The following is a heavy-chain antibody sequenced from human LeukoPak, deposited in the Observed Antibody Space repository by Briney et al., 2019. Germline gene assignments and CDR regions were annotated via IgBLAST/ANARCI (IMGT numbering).Heavy chain of an antibody. CDR3: ARTIRRYFDWLSCFDY. CDR2: IYYSGST. J-gene: IGHJ4*02. D-gene: IGHD3-9*01. CDR1: GGSISSGDYY. V-gene: IGHV4-30-4*01. Sequence: SQTLSLTCTVSGGSISSGDYYWSWIRQPPGKGLEWIGYIYYSGSTYYNPSLKSRVTTSVDTSKNQFSLKLSSVTAADTAVYYCARTIRRYFDWLSCFDYWGQGTLVTVSS.